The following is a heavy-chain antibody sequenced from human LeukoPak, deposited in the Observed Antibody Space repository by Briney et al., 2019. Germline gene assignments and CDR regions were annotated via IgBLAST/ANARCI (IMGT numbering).Heavy chain of an antibody. CDR1: GYSISSGYY. V-gene: IGHV4-38-2*02. Sequence: SETLSLTCTVSGYSISSGYYWGWIRQPPGKGLEWIGSIYHSGSTYYNPSLKSRATISVDTSKNQFSLKLSSVTAADTAVYYCAREWELRRYFDYWGQGTLVTVSS. CDR3: AREWELRRYFDY. CDR2: IYHSGST. D-gene: IGHD1-26*01. J-gene: IGHJ4*02.